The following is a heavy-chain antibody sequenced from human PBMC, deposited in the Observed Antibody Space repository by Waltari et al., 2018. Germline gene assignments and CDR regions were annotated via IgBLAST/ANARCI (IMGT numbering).Heavy chain of an antibody. Sequence: EVQLVQSGAEVQKPGESLKLSCKASGYSFTTDWTGCVRQMPGKGLEWMWIIFPGNSDTRYTPSFQGQVTISVDKSISTAYLQWSSLKASDTATYYCARRGGTHYSLDYWGQGTLVTVSS. CDR1: GYSFTTDW. V-gene: IGHV5-51*01. CDR3: ARRGGTHYSLDY. CDR2: IFPGNSDT. D-gene: IGHD4-4*01. J-gene: IGHJ4*02.